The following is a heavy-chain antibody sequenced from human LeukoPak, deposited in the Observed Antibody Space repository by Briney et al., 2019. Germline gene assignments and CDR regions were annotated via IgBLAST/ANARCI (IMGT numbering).Heavy chain of an antibody. CDR3: AKDYGSWYLYFQH. Sequence: GGSLRLSCAASGFTFSSYAMSWVRQAPGKGLEWVSVISGSGGSTYYADSVKGRFTISRDNSKNTLYLQMNSLRAEDTAVYYCAKDYGSWYLYFQHWGQGTLVTVSS. V-gene: IGHV3-23*01. D-gene: IGHD6-13*01. CDR1: GFTFSSYA. J-gene: IGHJ1*01. CDR2: ISGSGGST.